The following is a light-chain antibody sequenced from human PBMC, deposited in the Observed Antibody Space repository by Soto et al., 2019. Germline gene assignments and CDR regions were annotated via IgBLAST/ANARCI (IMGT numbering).Light chain of an antibody. Sequence: EIVLTQSPGTLSLSPGERATLSCRASQSVSNSYLAWYQQKPGQAPRLLIYGASSRATGIPDRFSGSESATDFALTISRLEPEDFAVYHCQQYGGSPWTFGQGTKVEIK. CDR2: GAS. J-gene: IGKJ1*01. CDR1: QSVSNSY. V-gene: IGKV3-20*01. CDR3: QQYGGSPWT.